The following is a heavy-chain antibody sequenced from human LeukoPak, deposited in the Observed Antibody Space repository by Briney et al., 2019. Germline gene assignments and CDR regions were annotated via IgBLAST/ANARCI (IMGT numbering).Heavy chain of an antibody. V-gene: IGHV4-59*08. CDR2: IYYSGSS. CDR3: ARRLRQNLFDP. CDR1: GLSISSDY. Sequence: SETLSLTCTVSGLSISSDYWSWLRLPPGKGLEWIGYIYYSGSSNYNPSLKSRVTMSVDTSKNQFSLKLTSVTAADTAVYYCARRLRQNLFDPWGQGTLVTVSS. D-gene: IGHD4-17*01. J-gene: IGHJ5*02.